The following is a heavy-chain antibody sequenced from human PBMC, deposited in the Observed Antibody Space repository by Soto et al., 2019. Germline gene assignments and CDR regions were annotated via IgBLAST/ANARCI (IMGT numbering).Heavy chain of an antibody. CDR3: YRGIDEHYYYGMDV. J-gene: IGHJ6*02. Sequence: VQLVESGGGLVQPGGSLRLSCAASGFTFSSYGMHWVRQAPGKGLEWVAVIWYDGSNKYYADSVKGRFTISRDNSKNTLYLQMNSLRAEDTAVYYCYRGIDEHYYYGMDVWGQGTTVTVSS. CDR2: IWYDGSNK. D-gene: IGHD6-13*01. V-gene: IGHV3-33*08. CDR1: GFTFSSYG.